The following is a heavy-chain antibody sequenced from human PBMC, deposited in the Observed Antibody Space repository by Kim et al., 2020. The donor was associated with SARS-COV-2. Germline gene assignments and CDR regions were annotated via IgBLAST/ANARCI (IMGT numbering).Heavy chain of an antibody. CDR3: AKGISAYDYYFDS. J-gene: IGHJ4*02. V-gene: IGHV3-23*03. CDR1: GFTFSSFA. Sequence: GGSLRLSCPTSGFTFSSFAMSWVRQAPGKGLEWVSAIYADGTTIFYADSVKGRFTISRDNSKNTVYLQMNNLRAEDTALFYCAKGISAYDYYFDSWGQG. CDR2: IYADGTTI. D-gene: IGHD5-12*01.